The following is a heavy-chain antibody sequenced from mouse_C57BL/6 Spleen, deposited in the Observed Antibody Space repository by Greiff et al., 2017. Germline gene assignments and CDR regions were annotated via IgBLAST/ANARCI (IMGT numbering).Heavy chain of an antibody. D-gene: IGHD1-1*01. CDR1: GYAFSSYW. Sequence: VQLQQSGAELVKPGASVKISCKASGYAFSSYWMNWVKQRPGKGLEWIGQIYPGDGDTNYNGKFKGKATLTADKSSSTAYMQLSSLTSEDSAVYFCARLYYYGSSPFAYWGQGTLVTVSA. CDR2: IYPGDGDT. CDR3: ARLYYYGSSPFAY. V-gene: IGHV1-80*01. J-gene: IGHJ3*01.